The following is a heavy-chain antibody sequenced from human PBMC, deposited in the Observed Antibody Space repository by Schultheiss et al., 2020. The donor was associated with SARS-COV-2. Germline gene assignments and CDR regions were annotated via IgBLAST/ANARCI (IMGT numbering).Heavy chain of an antibody. D-gene: IGHD6-6*01. CDR2: ISGSGGST. CDR1: GFTFSSYA. CDR3: AKALIAARFRPATPYYYYGMDV. Sequence: GGSLRLSCAASGFTFSSYAMSWVRQAPGKGLEWVSAISGSGGSTYYADSVKGRFTISRDNSKNTLYLQMNSLRAEDTAVYYCAKALIAARFRPATPYYYYGMDVWGQGTTVTVSS. J-gene: IGHJ6*02. V-gene: IGHV3-23*01.